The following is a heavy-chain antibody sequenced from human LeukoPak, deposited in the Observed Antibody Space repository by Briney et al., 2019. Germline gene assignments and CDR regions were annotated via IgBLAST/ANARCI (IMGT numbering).Heavy chain of an antibody. V-gene: IGHV3-9*01. D-gene: IGHD3-10*01. CDR3: ARSSSGSYYLPCEY. J-gene: IGHJ4*02. Sequence: PGGSLRLSCAASGFTFDDYAMHWVRQAPGRGLEWVSGITWNSGSIGYADSVKGRFTISRDNAKNSLYLQMNSLRDDGTALYYCARSSSGSYYLPCEYWGQGTLVTVSS. CDR2: ITWNSGSI. CDR1: GFTFDDYA.